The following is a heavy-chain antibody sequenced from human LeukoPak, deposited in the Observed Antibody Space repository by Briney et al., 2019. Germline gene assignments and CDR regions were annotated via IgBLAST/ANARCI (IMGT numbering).Heavy chain of an antibody. D-gene: IGHD6-19*01. CDR3: ARRPYSSGWHPDY. CDR2: IYPGDSDT. J-gene: IGHJ4*02. CDR1: GYSFTNYW. V-gene: IGHV5-51*01. Sequence: GESLQISCKASGYSFTNYWIGWVRQMPGKGLEWMGIIYPGDSDTRYSPSFQGQVTISADKSISTAYLQWSSLKASDTAMYYCARRPYSSGWHPDYWGQGTLVTVSS.